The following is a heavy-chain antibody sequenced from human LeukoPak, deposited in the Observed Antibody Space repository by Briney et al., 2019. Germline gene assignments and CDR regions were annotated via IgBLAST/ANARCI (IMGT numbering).Heavy chain of an antibody. J-gene: IGHJ4*02. CDR1: GGSISSSSYY. CDR2: IYYSGST. D-gene: IGHD3-22*01. V-gene: IGHV4-39*01. CDR3: ARHLISTMIVVVIKGFYYFDY. Sequence: SETLSLTCTVSGGSISSSSYYWGWIRQPPGKGLEWIGSIYYSGSTYYNPSLKSRVTISVDTSKNQFSLKLSSVTAADTAVYYCARHLISTMIVVVIKGFYYFDYWGQGTLVTVSS.